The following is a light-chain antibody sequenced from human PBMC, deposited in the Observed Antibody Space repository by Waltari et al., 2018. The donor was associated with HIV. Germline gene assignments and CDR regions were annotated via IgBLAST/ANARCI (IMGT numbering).Light chain of an antibody. CDR3: SSYAGSNNRE. CDR1: SSDVGGYNY. Sequence: QSALTQPPSASGSPGQSVTISCTGTSSDVGGYNYVSWYQQHPGKAPKLMIYEVSKLPSGVPDRFSGSKSGNTASLTVSGLQAEDEADYYCSSYAGSNNREFGGGTKLTVL. V-gene: IGLV2-8*01. CDR2: EVS. J-gene: IGLJ2*01.